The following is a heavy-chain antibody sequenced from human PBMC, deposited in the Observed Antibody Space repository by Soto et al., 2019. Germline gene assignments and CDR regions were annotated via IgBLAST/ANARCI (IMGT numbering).Heavy chain of an antibody. J-gene: IGHJ4*02. CDR1: GFSLSTSGVG. V-gene: IGHV2-5*01. Sequence: QITLKESAPTLVKPTQTLTLTCTFSGFSLSTSGVGVGWIRQPPGKALDWLALIYWNDDKRYSPSLKSRITITKDTSKNLAVLTVANMYPVDTATYYCARPPRGIGAFYFDYCGQGTLVTVSA. D-gene: IGHD1-26*01. CDR3: ARPPRGIGAFYFDY. CDR2: IYWNDDK.